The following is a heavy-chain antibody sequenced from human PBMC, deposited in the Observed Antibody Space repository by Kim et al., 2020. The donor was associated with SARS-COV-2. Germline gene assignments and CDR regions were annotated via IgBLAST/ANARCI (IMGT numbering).Heavy chain of an antibody. Sequence: GRVTMTRDTSTSTVYMELSSLRSEDTAVYYCARDRRHCGGDCYPPLYHFDYWGQGTLVTVSS. J-gene: IGHJ4*02. D-gene: IGHD2-21*02. V-gene: IGHV1-46*01. CDR3: ARDRRHCGGDCYPPLYHFDY.